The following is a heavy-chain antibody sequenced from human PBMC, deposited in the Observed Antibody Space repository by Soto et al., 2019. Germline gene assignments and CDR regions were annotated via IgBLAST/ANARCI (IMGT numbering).Heavy chain of an antibody. CDR1: GTSISSYY. D-gene: IGHD5-12*01. J-gene: IGHJ4*02. V-gene: IGHV4-59*08. Sequence: QVQLHESGPGLVKPSETLALTCTVSGTSISSYYWSWVRQPPGKGLEWIGHIYYSGSTNYNPSLKSRATISVDTSKNQFPLKLTSVTAADTAVYYCASLGYSGSGSGKWGQGTLVTVSS. CDR2: IYYSGST. CDR3: ASLGYSGSGSGK.